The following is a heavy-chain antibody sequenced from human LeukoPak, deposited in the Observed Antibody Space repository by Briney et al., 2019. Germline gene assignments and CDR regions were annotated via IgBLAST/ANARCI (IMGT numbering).Heavy chain of an antibody. J-gene: IGHJ4*02. V-gene: IGHV1-8*03. CDR2: MNPNSGNT. Sequence: GASVKVSCKASGYTFTSYDINWVRQATGQGLEWMGWMNPNSGNTGYAQKFQGRVTITRNTSISTAYMELSSLRSEDTAVYYCARVGVYQGVPFDYWGQGTLVTVSS. D-gene: IGHD6-6*01. CDR1: GYTFTSYD. CDR3: ARVGVYQGVPFDY.